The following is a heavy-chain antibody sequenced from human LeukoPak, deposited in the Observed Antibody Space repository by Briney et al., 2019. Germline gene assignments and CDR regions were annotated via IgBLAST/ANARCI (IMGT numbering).Heavy chain of an antibody. CDR3: ARGDMYSSSWSN. CDR1: GVSITRGDYY. Sequence: SQTLSLTCTVSGVSITRGDYYWSWIRQPPGKGLEWIGYIYYSGSTFYNPSLKSRVVISVGTSKNQFSLRLNSVTAADTAVYYCARGDMYSSSWSNWGQGTLVTVSS. D-gene: IGHD6-13*01. J-gene: IGHJ4*02. V-gene: IGHV4-30-4*01. CDR2: IYYSGST.